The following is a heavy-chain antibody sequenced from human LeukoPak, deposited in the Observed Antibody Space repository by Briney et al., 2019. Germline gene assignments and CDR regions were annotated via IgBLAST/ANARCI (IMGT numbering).Heavy chain of an antibody. CDR1: GGSISSSSYC. CDR2: IYYSGST. J-gene: IGHJ4*02. D-gene: IGHD5-18*01. V-gene: IGHV4-39*01. Sequence: SETLSLTCTVSGGSISSSSYCWGWIRQPPGKGLEWIGSIYYSGSTYYNPSLKSRVTISVDTSKNQFSLKLSSVTAADTAVYYCARQAGGYSYGYVSPYYFDYWGQGTLVTVSS. CDR3: ARQAGGYSYGYVSPYYFDY.